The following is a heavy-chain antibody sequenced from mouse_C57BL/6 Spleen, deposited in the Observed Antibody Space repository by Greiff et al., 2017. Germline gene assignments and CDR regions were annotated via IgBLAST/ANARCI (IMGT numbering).Heavy chain of an antibody. CDR2: IDPSDSYT. CDR1: GYTFTSYW. V-gene: IGHV1-69*01. J-gene: IGHJ2*01. CDR3: ARAGWGYFDY. Sequence: QVQLQQSGAELVMPGASVKLSCKASGYTFTSYWMHWVKQRPGQGLEWIGEIDPSDSYTNYNQKFKGKSTFTVDKSSSTAYMQLSSLTSEDSAVYYCARAGWGYFDYWGQGTTLTVSS.